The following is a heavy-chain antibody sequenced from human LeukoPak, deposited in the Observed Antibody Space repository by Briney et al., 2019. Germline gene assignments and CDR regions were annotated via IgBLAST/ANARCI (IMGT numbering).Heavy chain of an antibody. D-gene: IGHD4-17*01. CDR2: INHSGST. V-gene: IGHV4-34*01. Sequence: SETLSLTCAVYGGSFSGYYWSWIRQPPGKGLEWIGEINHSGSTNYNPSLKSRVTISVDASKNQFSLKLSSVTAADTAVYYCARNGHDYGDYTVDYWGQGTLVTVSS. J-gene: IGHJ4*02. CDR3: ARNGHDYGDYTVDY. CDR1: GGSFSGYY.